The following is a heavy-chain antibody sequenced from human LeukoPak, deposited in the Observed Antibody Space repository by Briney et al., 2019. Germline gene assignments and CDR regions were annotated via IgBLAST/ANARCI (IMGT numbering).Heavy chain of an antibody. Sequence: GGSLRLSCAASRFALSSYWMTWVRQAPGKGQEWVANIKQDGTEKYYLDSVKGRFTISRDNAKNSLYLQMNSLRDEDTAVYYCAREKLLWFGELLNPYYGMDVWGQGTTVTVS. CDR2: IKQDGTEK. V-gene: IGHV3-7*01. J-gene: IGHJ6*02. CDR1: RFALSSYW. D-gene: IGHD3-10*01. CDR3: AREKLLWFGELLNPYYGMDV.